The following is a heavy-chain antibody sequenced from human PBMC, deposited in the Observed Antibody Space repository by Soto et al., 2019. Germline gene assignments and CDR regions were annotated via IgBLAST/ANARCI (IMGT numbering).Heavy chain of an antibody. J-gene: IGHJ4*02. D-gene: IGHD3-3*01. Sequence: ASVKVSCKASGYTFTSYDISWVRQATGQGLEWMGWMNPNSGNTGYAQKFQGRVTMTRNTSISTAYMELSSLRSEDTAVYYCARGVRFLEWLFPKTTNRYFDYWGQGTLVTVSS. V-gene: IGHV1-8*01. CDR3: ARGVRFLEWLFPKTTNRYFDY. CDR1: GYTFTSYD. CDR2: MNPNSGNT.